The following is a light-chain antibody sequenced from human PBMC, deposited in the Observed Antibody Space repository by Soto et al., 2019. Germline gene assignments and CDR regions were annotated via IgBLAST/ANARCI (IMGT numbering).Light chain of an antibody. CDR3: EAWDSNLSGGV. V-gene: IGLV1-51*01. Sequence: QSVLTQPPSVSAAPGQKVTVSCSGSRSNIGNNYVSWYQHLPGTAPKLLIYDNDKRPSGIPDRFSASKSGTSATLDITGLQTGDGADYYCEAWDSNLSGGVFGGGTKVTVL. J-gene: IGLJ3*02. CDR1: RSNIGNNY. CDR2: DND.